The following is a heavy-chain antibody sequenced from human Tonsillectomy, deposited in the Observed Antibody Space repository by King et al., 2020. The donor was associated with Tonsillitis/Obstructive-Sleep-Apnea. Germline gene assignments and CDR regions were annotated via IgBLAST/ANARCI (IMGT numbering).Heavy chain of an antibody. Sequence: VQLVESGSELKKPGASVKVSCKASGYTFTSYAMNWVRQAPGQGLEWMGGINTNTGNPTYAQGFTGRFVFSLDTSVSTAYLQINGLKAEDTALYYCARDPRVAVAGSFDYWGQGTLVTVSS. D-gene: IGHD6-19*01. V-gene: IGHV7-4-1*02. CDR1: GYTFTSYA. J-gene: IGHJ4*02. CDR2: INTNTGNP. CDR3: ARDPRVAVAGSFDY.